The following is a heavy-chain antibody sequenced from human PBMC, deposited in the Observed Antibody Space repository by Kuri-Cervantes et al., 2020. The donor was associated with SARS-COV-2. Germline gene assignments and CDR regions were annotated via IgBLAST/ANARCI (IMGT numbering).Heavy chain of an antibody. CDR3: ARDRKRTLFGDFDY. J-gene: IGHJ4*02. CDR1: GFTFSSHA. CDR2: ISGSGINF. Sequence: GGSLRLSCSASGFTFSSHALHWVRQTPGKGLEWVSGISGSGINFGNADSVKGRFTISSDTSKNTIYLQMNSPRVEDTAVYYCARDRKRTLFGDFDYWGQGLLVTVSS. D-gene: IGHD1-14*01. V-gene: IGHV3-23*01.